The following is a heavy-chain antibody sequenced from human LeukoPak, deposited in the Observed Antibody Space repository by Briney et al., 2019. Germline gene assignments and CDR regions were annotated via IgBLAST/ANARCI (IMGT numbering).Heavy chain of an antibody. D-gene: IGHD6-13*01. CDR1: GFTFSSYA. Sequence: GGSLRLSCAASGFTFSSYAMTWVRQAPGKVLEWVAYINVITGYIYYADSLKGRFTISRDNAKKSLFLEMNSLRVEDTAVYYCARDLSSSWSNFDYWGQGTLVTVSS. CDR2: INVITGYI. J-gene: IGHJ4*02. V-gene: IGHV3-21*01. CDR3: ARDLSSSWSNFDY.